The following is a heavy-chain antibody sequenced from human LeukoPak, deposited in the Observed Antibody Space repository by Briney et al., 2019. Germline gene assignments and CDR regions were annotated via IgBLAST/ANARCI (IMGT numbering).Heavy chain of an antibody. V-gene: IGHV4-34*01. D-gene: IGHD1-1*01. CDR3: ARLLPRTGTTAYYFHNDMDV. Sequence: PSETLSLTCAVYGGSFSGYYWSWIRQPPGKGLEWIGEINHSGSTNYNPSLKSRVIISIDTSKNQFSLKLSSVTAADTADYYCARLLPRTGTTAYYFHNDMDVWGKGTTVTISS. CDR1: GGSFSGYY. J-gene: IGHJ6*03. CDR2: INHSGST.